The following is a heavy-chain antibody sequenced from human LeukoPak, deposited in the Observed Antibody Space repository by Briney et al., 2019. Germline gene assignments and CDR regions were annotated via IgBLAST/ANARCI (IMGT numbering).Heavy chain of an antibody. CDR2: IKSKTDGGTT. D-gene: IGHD3-16*02. V-gene: IGHV3-15*01. CDR1: GFTFSNAW. Sequence: GGSLRLSCAASGFTFSNAWMSWVRQAPGKGLEWVGRIKSKTDGGTTDYAALVKGRFTIARDDSKNTLYLQMNSLKTEDTAVYYCTIRMITFGGVIVEDFDYWGQGTLVTVSS. CDR3: TIRMITFGGVIVEDFDY. J-gene: IGHJ4*02.